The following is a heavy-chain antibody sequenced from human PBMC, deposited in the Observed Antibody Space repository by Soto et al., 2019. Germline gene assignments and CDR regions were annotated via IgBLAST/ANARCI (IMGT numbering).Heavy chain of an antibody. CDR2: ISGSGGST. D-gene: IGHD6-13*01. CDR1: GFTFSSYA. J-gene: IGHJ2*01. V-gene: IGHV3-23*01. CDR3: AKAGWSSLAAAYYFDL. Sequence: GGSLRLSCAASGFTFSSYAMSWVRQAPGKGLEWVSAISGSGGSTYYADFVKGRFTISRDNSKNTLYLQMNSLRAEDTAVYSCAKAGWSSLAAAYYFDLWGRGTLVTVSS.